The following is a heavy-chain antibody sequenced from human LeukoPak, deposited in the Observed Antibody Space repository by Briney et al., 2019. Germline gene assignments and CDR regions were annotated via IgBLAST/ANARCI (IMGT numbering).Heavy chain of an antibody. D-gene: IGHD5-18*01. CDR1: GGSISSYY. V-gene: IGHV4-59*01. J-gene: IGHJ3*02. Sequence: SETLSLTCTVSGGSISSYYWSWIRQPPGKGLEWIGYIYYSGSTNYNPSLKSRVTISVDTSKNQFSLKLSSVTAADTAVYYCASKGYDKYDAFDIWGQGTMVTVSS. CDR3: ASKGYDKYDAFDI. CDR2: IYYSGST.